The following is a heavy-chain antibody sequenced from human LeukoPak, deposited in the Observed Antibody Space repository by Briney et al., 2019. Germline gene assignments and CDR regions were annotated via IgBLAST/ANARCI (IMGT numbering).Heavy chain of an antibody. CDR2: MSSSTSTI. CDR1: GFTFSSHA. D-gene: IGHD3-10*01. Sequence: GGSLRLSCAASGFTFSSHAMSWVRQAPGKGLEWLSYMSSSTSTIYSADSVKGRFTISRDNAKNSLYLQVSSLRAEDTAVYYCARIVLVRGVIYYGMDVWGQGTTVTVSS. J-gene: IGHJ6*02. V-gene: IGHV3-48*04. CDR3: ARIVLVRGVIYYGMDV.